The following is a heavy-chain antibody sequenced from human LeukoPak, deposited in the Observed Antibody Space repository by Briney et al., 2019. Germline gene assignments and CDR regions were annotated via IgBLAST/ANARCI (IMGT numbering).Heavy chain of an antibody. CDR2: IRYDGRNK. V-gene: IGHV3-30*02. J-gene: IGHJ4*02. CDR3: ANVLGSTTDS. D-gene: IGHD2-2*01. Sequence: TGGSLRLSCAASGFTFSSYGMHWVRQAPGKGLEWVAFIRYDGRNKYYADSVKGRFTISRDNSKNTLYLQMNSLRAEDTAVYYCANVLGSTTDSWGQGTLVTVSS. CDR1: GFTFSSYG.